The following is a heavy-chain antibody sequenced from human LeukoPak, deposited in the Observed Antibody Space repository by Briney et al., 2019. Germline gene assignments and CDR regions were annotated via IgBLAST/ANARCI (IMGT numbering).Heavy chain of an antibody. CDR2: INPNSGGT. J-gene: IGHJ6*03. CDR1: GYTFTGYY. V-gene: IGHV1-2*02. D-gene: IGHD3-10*01. Sequence: GASVKVSCKASGYTFTGYYMHWVRQAPGQGLEWMGWINPNSGGTNYAQKFQGRVTMTRDTSISTAYMELSRLRSDDTAVYYCARVKDRISMVRGVLSPQNYYYYMDVWGKGTTVTVSS. CDR3: ARVKDRISMVRGVLSPQNYYYYMDV.